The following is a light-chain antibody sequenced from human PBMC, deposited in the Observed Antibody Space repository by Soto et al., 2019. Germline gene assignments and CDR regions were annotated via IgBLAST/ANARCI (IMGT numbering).Light chain of an antibody. Sequence: EIVLTQSPGTLSLSPGERATLSCRASQSVSSSYLAWYQQKPGQAPRLLIYGASSRATGIPDRFSGSGSGTDFTLTISSLQSEDFAVYYCQQSNNWQWTLGQGTKVDIK. CDR3: QQSNNWQWT. V-gene: IGKV3D-20*02. CDR1: QSVSSSY. CDR2: GAS. J-gene: IGKJ1*01.